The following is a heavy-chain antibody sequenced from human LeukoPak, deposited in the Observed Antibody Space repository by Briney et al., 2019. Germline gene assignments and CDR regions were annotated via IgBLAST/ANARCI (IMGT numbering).Heavy chain of an antibody. J-gene: IGHJ4*02. CDR1: GFTFSSFW. D-gene: IGHD6-19*01. Sequence: GGSLRLSCAASGFTFSSFWMSWVRQAPGRGLEWLATVKQDGSERYYVDSVRGRFTISRDNAKNSLFLQMNSLRAEDTAVYYCVRLTIGCIDHWGQGTLVTVSS. CDR3: VRLTIGCIDH. CDR2: VKQDGSER. V-gene: IGHV3-7*05.